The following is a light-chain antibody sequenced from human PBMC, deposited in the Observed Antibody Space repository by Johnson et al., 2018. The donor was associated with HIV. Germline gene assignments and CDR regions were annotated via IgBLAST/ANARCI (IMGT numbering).Light chain of an antibody. CDR3: GIWDSSLTPHYV. CDR1: SSNIENYF. Sequence: QSVLTQPPSVSAAPGQKVNISCSGNSSNIENYFVSWYQQLPGAAPRLLIYENNKRPSGLPDRFSGAKSGASATLGITGLAPGDEADYYCGIWDSSLTPHYVFGTGTTITVL. V-gene: IGLV1-51*02. J-gene: IGLJ1*01. CDR2: ENN.